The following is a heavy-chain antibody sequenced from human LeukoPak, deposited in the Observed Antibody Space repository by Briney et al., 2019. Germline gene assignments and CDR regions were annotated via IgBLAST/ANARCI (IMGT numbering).Heavy chain of an antibody. Sequence: PSETLSLTCAVSGYSISSGYYWGWIRQPPGKGLEWIGSIYHSGSTYYNPSLKSRVTISVDTSKNQFSLKLSSVTAADTAVYYCASLVGATTHYYYMDVWGKGTTVTVSS. V-gene: IGHV4-38-2*01. CDR3: ASLVGATTHYYYMDV. CDR2: IYHSGST. CDR1: GYSISSGYY. J-gene: IGHJ6*03. D-gene: IGHD1-26*01.